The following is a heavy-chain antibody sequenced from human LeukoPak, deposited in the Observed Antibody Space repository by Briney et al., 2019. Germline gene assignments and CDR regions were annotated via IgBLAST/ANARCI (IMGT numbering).Heavy chain of an antibody. J-gene: IGHJ5*02. CDR3: AREVSMARGVIIVNWFDP. Sequence: ASVKVSCKASGYTFTSYYMHWVRQAPGQGLEWMGIIIPSGGSTSYAQKFQGRVTMTRDTSTSTVYMELSSLRSEDTAVYYCAREVSMARGVIIVNWFDPWGQGTLITVSS. CDR1: GYTFTSYY. D-gene: IGHD3-10*01. CDR2: IIPSGGST. V-gene: IGHV1-46*03.